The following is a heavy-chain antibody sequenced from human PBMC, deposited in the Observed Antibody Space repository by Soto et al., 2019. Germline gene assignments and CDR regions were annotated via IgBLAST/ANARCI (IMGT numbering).Heavy chain of an antibody. J-gene: IGHJ4*02. Sequence: PSETLSLTCTVSGGSISSYYWSWIRQPPGKGLEWIGYIYYSGSTNYNPSLKSRVNITVDTSKNQFSLKLSSVTAADTAVYYCARDSDGDYSYFDYWGQGTLVTVS. D-gene: IGHD4-17*01. CDR3: ARDSDGDYSYFDY. V-gene: IGHV4-59*01. CDR2: IYYSGST. CDR1: GGSISSYY.